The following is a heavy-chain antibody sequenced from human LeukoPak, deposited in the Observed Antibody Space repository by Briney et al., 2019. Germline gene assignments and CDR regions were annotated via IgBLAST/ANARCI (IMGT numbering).Heavy chain of an antibody. D-gene: IGHD6-19*01. CDR2: ISYDGSNK. V-gene: IGHV3-30*18. CDR3: AKDLSSGWYEGTFDY. J-gene: IGHJ4*02. CDR1: GFTFSSYG. Sequence: GRSLRLSCAASGFTFSSYGMHWVRQAPGQGQERVAVISYDGSNKYYADSVKGRFTISRDNSKTTLYLQMNSLRAEDTAVYYCAKDLSSGWYEGTFDYWGQGTLVTVSS.